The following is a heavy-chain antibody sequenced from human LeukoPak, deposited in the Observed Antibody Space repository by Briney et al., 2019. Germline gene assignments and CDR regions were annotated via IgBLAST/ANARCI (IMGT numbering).Heavy chain of an antibody. CDR1: GGSISSSSYY. CDR3: ARHGSSWYYFDY. V-gene: IGHV4-39*01. J-gene: IGHJ4*02. Sequence: SKTLSLTCTVSGGSISSSSYYWGWIRQPPGKGLEWIGSIYYSGSTYYNPSLKSRVTISVDTSKNQFSLKLSSVTAADTAVYYCARHGSSWYYFDYWGQGTLVTVSS. D-gene: IGHD6-13*01. CDR2: IYYSGST.